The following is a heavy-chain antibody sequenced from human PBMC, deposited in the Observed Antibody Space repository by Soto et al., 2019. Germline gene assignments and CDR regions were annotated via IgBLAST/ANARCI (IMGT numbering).Heavy chain of an antibody. V-gene: IGHV4-59*01. CDR3: ARVSLGGSGSSY. CDR2: IYYSGST. Sequence: SETLSLTCTVSGGSMSSYYWSWIRQPPGKGLEWIGYIYYSGSTIYNPSLKSRVTISVDTSKNQFSLKLSSVTAADTAVYYCARVSLGGSGSSYWGQGTLVTVSS. J-gene: IGHJ4*02. D-gene: IGHD3-10*01. CDR1: GGSMSSYY.